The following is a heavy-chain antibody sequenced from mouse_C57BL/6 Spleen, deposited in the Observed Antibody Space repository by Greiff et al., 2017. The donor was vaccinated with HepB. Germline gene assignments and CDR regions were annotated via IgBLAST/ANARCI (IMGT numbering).Heavy chain of an antibody. D-gene: IGHD1-1*01. CDR1: GFTFSSYG. V-gene: IGHV5-6*01. CDR2: ISSGGSYT. CDR3: ARHPLTDYGSAYWYFDV. Sequence: EVMLVESGGDLVKPGGSLKLSCAASGFTFSSYGMSWVRQTPDKRLEWVATISSGGSYTYYPDSVKGRFTISRDNAKNTLYLQMSSLKSEDTAMYYCARHPLTDYGSAYWYFDVWGTGTTVTVSS. J-gene: IGHJ1*03.